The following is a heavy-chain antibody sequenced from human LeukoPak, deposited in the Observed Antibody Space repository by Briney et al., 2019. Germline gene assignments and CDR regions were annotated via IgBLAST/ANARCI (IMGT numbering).Heavy chain of an antibody. D-gene: IGHD3-9*01. CDR1: GGAFSSYA. CDR3: ARGSRPVYNLLTGKRYFDY. CDR2: INPSGGST. Sequence: ASVKVSCKASGGAFSSYAISWVRQAPGQGLEWMGIINPSGGSTTYAQKFRGRLTMTRDMSTSTVYIELSGLRSEDTAVYYCARGSRPVYNLLTGKRYFDYWGQGTLLTVSS. V-gene: IGHV1-46*01. J-gene: IGHJ4*02.